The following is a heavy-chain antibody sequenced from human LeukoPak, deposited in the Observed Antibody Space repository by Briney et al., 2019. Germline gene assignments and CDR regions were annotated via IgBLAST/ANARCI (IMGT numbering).Heavy chain of an antibody. V-gene: IGHV3-9*01. CDR2: ISWNSGGI. J-gene: IGHJ4*02. D-gene: IGHD3-22*01. CDR1: GFTFDDYA. CDR3: AKDPTYDSSGSFDY. Sequence: GGSLRLSCAASGFTFDDYAMHWVRQAPGKGLEWVSGISWNSGGIGYADSVKGRFTISRDNAKNSLYLQMNSLRAEDTALYYCAKDPTYDSSGSFDYWGQGTLVTVSS.